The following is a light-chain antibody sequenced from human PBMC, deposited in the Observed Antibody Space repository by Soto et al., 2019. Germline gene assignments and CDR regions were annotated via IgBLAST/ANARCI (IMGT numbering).Light chain of an antibody. Sequence: DIQMTQSPSSLSASVGDRVTITCRASQSISSNYLNWYQQKPGKAPKLLIYAASSLQSGVPSRFSGSGSGTDFTLTISSLQPEDFATYYCQQSYSTLTFGGGTKVEIK. V-gene: IGKV1-39*01. CDR2: AAS. CDR1: QSISSNY. CDR3: QQSYSTLT. J-gene: IGKJ4*01.